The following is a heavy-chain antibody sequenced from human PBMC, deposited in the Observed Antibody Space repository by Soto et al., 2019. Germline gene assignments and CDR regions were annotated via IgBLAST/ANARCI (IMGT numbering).Heavy chain of an antibody. J-gene: IGHJ4*02. CDR1: GFTFSSYA. CDR3: AKDHAGWLEMCYFDY. V-gene: IGHV3-23*01. D-gene: IGHD6-19*01. CDR2: ISGSGGST. Sequence: GGSLRLSCAASGFTFSSYAMSWVHQAPGKGLEWVSAISGSGGSTYYADSVKGRFTISRDNSKNTLYLQMNSLRAEDTAVYYCAKDHAGWLEMCYFDYWGQGTLVTVSS.